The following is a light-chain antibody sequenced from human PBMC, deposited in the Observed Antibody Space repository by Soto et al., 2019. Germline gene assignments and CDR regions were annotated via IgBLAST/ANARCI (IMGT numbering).Light chain of an antibody. J-gene: IGKJ3*01. Sequence: EIVLTQSPGTLSLSPGERATLSCRASQSVSSSYLAWYQQKPGQAPRRLIYGASSRATGIPDRFSGSGSGTDFTLTISRLEPEDFAVYYCQQYGSSPRDFTFGPGTKVDIK. CDR1: QSVSSSY. CDR2: GAS. CDR3: QQYGSSPRDFT. V-gene: IGKV3-20*01.